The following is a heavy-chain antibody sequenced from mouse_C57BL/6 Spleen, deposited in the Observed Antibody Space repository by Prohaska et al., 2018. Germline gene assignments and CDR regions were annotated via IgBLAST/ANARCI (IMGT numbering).Heavy chain of an antibody. V-gene: IGHV14-4*01. J-gene: IGHJ4*01. CDR2: IDPENGDT. CDR1: GFNIKDDY. CDR3: TTGSAMDY. Sequence: EVQLQQSGAELVRPGASVKLSCTASGFNIKDDYMHWVKQRPEQGLEWIGWIDPENGDTEYASKFQGKATITADTSSNTAYLQLSSLTSEDTAVYYCTTGSAMDYWGQGTSVTVSS.